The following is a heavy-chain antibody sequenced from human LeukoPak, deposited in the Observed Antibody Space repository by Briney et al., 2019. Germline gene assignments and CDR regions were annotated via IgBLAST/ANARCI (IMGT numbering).Heavy chain of an antibody. V-gene: IGHV4-38-2*02. CDR1: GYSISSGYY. J-gene: IGHJ5*02. CDR2: IYHSGST. Sequence: SETLSLTCTVSGYSISSGYYWGWIRQPPGKGLEWIGSIYHSGSTYYNPSLESRVTISVDTSKNQFSLKLSSVTAADTVVYYCAREIERDYDILTGPTWGQGTLVTVSS. D-gene: IGHD3-9*01. CDR3: AREIERDYDILTGPT.